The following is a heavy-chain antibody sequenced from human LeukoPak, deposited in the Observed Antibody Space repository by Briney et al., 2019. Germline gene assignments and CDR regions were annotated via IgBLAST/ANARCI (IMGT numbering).Heavy chain of an antibody. Sequence: GGSLRLSCAASGFTFSSYSMNWVRQAPGKGLKWVSSISSSSSYIYYADSVKGRFTISRDNAKNSLYLQMNSLRAEDTAVYYCARYGYSYGYVDYWGQGTLVTVSS. CDR2: ISSSSSYI. V-gene: IGHV3-21*01. CDR1: GFTFSSYS. J-gene: IGHJ4*02. D-gene: IGHD5-18*01. CDR3: ARYGYSYGYVDY.